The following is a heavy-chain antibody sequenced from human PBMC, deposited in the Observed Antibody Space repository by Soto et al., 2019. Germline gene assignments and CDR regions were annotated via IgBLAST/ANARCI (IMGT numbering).Heavy chain of an antibody. CDR2: IIPIFGTA. V-gene: IGHV1-69*01. Sequence: QVQLVQSGAEVKKPGSSVKVSCKASGGTFSSYANSWVRQAPGQGLECMGGIIPIFGTANYAQKFQGRVTITADESTSTAYMELSSLRSEDTAVYYCARGRDYDLLTGYPYGMDVWGQGTTVTVSS. CDR1: GGTFSSYA. CDR3: ARGRDYDLLTGYPYGMDV. D-gene: IGHD3-9*01. J-gene: IGHJ6*02.